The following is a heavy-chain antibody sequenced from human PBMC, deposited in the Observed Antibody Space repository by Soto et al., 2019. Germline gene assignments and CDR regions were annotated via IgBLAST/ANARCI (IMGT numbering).Heavy chain of an antibody. D-gene: IGHD3-10*01. J-gene: IGHJ4*02. CDR3: ARSCTYYYGSGSYYSN. CDR2: INHSGST. CDR1: GGSFSGYY. Sequence: PSETLSLTCAVYGGSFSGYYWSWIRQPPGKGLEWIGEINHSGSTNYNPSLKSRVTISVDTSENQFSLKLSSMTAADTAVYYCARSCTYYYGSGSYYSNWGQGTLVSVSS. V-gene: IGHV4-34*01.